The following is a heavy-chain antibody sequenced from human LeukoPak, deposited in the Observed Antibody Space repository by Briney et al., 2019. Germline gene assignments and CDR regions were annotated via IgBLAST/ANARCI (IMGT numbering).Heavy chain of an antibody. V-gene: IGHV1-24*01. Sequence: ASVKVSCKVSGYTLTELSMHWVRQAPGKGLEWMGGFDPKDGETIYAQKFQGRVTMTEDTSTDTAYMELSSLRSEDTAVYYCASGSRKANYYYYYYMDVWGKGTTVTVSS. CDR1: GYTLTELS. CDR2: FDPKDGET. CDR3: ASGSRKANYYYYYYMDV. D-gene: IGHD1-14*01. J-gene: IGHJ6*03.